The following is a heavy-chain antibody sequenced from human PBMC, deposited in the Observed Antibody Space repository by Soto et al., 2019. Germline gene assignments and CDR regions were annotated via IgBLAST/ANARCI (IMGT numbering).Heavy chain of an antibody. D-gene: IGHD2-15*01. Sequence: LRLSCAASGLTVSSKYMSWVRQAPGKGLEWVSLIQSGGPTYYADSVKGRFTISRDTSENTLHLQMDSLRAEDTAVYYCARDDVLCDGGRCYGVPLYVWGKGTTVTVSS. J-gene: IGHJ6*04. CDR2: IQSGGPT. V-gene: IGHV3-66*01. CDR1: GLTVSSKY. CDR3: ARDDVLCDGGRCYGVPLYV.